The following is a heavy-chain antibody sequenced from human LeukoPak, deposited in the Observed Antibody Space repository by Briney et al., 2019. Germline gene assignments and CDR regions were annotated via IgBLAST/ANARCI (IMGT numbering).Heavy chain of an antibody. V-gene: IGHV3-23*01. J-gene: IGHJ4*02. D-gene: IGHD6-13*01. CDR2: ISGSDDST. Sequence: PGGSLRLSCAASGFTFSSYSMSWVRQAPGKGLAWVSAISGSDDSTYFADSVRGRFTMSRDKSKNTLYLQINSLRAEDTAVYYCATWSSSALPFDYWGQGTLVTVSS. CDR1: GFTFSSYS. CDR3: ATWSSSALPFDY.